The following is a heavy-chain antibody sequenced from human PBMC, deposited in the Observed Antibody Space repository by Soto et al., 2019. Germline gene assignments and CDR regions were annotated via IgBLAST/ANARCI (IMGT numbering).Heavy chain of an antibody. CDR3: ARSYCSGASCYSPNSDY. D-gene: IGHD2-15*01. V-gene: IGHV3-48*01. CDR1: GFTFSSYS. CDR2: ISSSSSTI. J-gene: IGHJ4*02. Sequence: EVQLVESGGGLVQPGGSLRLSCAASGFTFSSYSMNWVRQAPGKGLEWVSYISSSSSTIYYADSVKGRFTISRDTAKNSLSLHMNSLRAEDTAVYYCARSYCSGASCYSPNSDYWGQGTLVTVSS.